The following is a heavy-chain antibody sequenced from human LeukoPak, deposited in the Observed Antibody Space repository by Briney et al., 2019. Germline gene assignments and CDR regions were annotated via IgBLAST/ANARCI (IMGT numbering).Heavy chain of an antibody. Sequence: ASVKVSCKASGYTFTGYYMHWMRQAPGQGFEWMGWINPNSGGTNYAQKFQGRVTMTRDTSISTAYMELSSLRSDDTAVYYCARDPRTTENAFDIWGQGTMVTVSS. CDR2: INPNSGGT. V-gene: IGHV1-2*02. CDR3: ARDPRTTENAFDI. D-gene: IGHD4-11*01. CDR1: GYTFTGYY. J-gene: IGHJ3*02.